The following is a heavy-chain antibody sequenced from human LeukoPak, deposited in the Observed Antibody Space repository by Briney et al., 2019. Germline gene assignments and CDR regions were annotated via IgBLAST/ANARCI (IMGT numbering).Heavy chain of an antibody. CDR2: IYTSGST. Sequence: SETLSLTCTVSGGSIGSYYWSWIRQPAGKGLEWIGRIYTSGSTNYNPSLKSRVTMSVDTSKNQFSLKLSSVTAADTAVYYCARVSHVVFAFDIWGQGTMVTVSS. CDR3: ARVSHVVFAFDI. D-gene: IGHD2-8*02. V-gene: IGHV4-4*07. CDR1: GGSIGSYY. J-gene: IGHJ3*02.